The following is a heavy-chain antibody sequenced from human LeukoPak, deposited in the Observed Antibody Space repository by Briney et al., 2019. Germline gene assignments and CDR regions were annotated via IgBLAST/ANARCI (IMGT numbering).Heavy chain of an antibody. CDR1: GYTFIGYY. V-gene: IGHV1-2*06. J-gene: IGHJ3*02. Sequence: RVASVKVSCKASGYTFIGYYLHWLRQAPGQGPEWMGHINPNSGGADYAQKFQGRVTMTRDTSISTVYMELSRLRSDDTAVYYCARDSPIVGTFYAFDIWGQGTMVTVS. CDR2: INPNSGGA. CDR3: ARDSPIVGTFYAFDI. D-gene: IGHD1-26*01.